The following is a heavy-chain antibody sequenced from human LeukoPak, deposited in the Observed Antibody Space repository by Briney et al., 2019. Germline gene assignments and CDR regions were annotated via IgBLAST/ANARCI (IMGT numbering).Heavy chain of an antibody. CDR3: ARDDNGDSNWFDP. CDR2: IHYNGRT. V-gene: IGHV4-39*02. CDR1: GGSVSSSSYY. D-gene: IGHD4/OR15-4a*01. Sequence: PSETLSLTCTVSGGSVSSSSYYWDWVRQPPGKGLEWIGAIHYNGRTFYNPSLRSRVTMSVDTSKNQFSLKLSSVTTADTAVYYCARDDNGDSNWFDPWGQGTLVTVSS. J-gene: IGHJ5*02.